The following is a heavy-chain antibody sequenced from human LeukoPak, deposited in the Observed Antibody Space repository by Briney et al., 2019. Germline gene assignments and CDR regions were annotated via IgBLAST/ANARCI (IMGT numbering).Heavy chain of an antibody. V-gene: IGHV1-2*02. J-gene: IGHJ4*02. Sequence: VASVKVSCKASGYTFTGYYMHWVRQAPGQGLEWMGWINPSSGGTNYAQKFQGRVTMTRDTSISTAYMELSSLRSDDTAVYYCARDLSSGWYLYWGQGTLVTVSS. CDR3: ARDLSSGWYLY. CDR2: INPSSGGT. D-gene: IGHD6-19*01. CDR1: GYTFTGYY.